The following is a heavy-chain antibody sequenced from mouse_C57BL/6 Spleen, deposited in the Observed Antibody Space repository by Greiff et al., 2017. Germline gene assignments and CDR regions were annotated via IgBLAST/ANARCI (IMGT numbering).Heavy chain of an antibody. J-gene: IGHJ4*01. Sequence: EVHLVESGGGLVQPGGSLSLSCAASGFTFTDYYMSWVRQPPGKALEWLGFIRNKANGYTTEYSASVKGRFTISRDNAQSNLYLLMNALSAEDSATYYCARSANWDVWAMDYWGQGTSVTVSS. CDR1: GFTFTDYY. V-gene: IGHV7-3*01. D-gene: IGHD4-1*01. CDR2: IRNKANGYTT. CDR3: ARSANWDVWAMDY.